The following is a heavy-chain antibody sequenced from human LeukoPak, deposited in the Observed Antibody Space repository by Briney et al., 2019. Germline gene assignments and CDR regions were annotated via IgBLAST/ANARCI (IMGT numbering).Heavy chain of an antibody. CDR1: GFTFSNAW. V-gene: IGHV3-15*07. CDR3: TTSKLYCSGGSCYSVGLDY. J-gene: IGHJ4*02. Sequence: GRSLRLSCAASGFTFSNAWTNWVRQAPGKGLEWVGRIKSKTDGGTTDYAAPVKGRFTISRDDSKNTLYLQMNSLKTEDTAVYYCTTSKLYCSGGSCYSVGLDYWGQGTLVTVSS. CDR2: IKSKTDGGTT. D-gene: IGHD2-15*01.